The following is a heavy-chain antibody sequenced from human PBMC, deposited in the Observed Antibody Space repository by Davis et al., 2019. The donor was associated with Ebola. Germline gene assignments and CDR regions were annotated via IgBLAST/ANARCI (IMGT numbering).Heavy chain of an antibody. J-gene: IGHJ5*02. CDR2: ISSSSSYI. Sequence: PGGSLRLSCAASGFTFSSYSMSWVRQAPGKGLECVSSISSSSSYIYYEDSVKGRFTISRDNAKNSLYLQMNSLRAEDTAVYYCASWPRIAVAVTPYWFDPWGQGTLLTVSS. CDR1: GFTFSSYS. D-gene: IGHD6-19*01. V-gene: IGHV3-21*01. CDR3: ASWPRIAVAVTPYWFDP.